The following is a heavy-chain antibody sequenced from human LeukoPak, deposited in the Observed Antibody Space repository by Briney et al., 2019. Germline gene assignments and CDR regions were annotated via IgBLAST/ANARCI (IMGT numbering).Heavy chain of an antibody. CDR2: ISNNGYNT. Sequence: GGSLRLSCSASGFTFGSCAMHWVRQAPGKGLEYVSAISNNGYNTYYADSVKGRFTISRDNSKNTLYLQMSSLRAEDTAVYYCVKEAGYTSGWYSDWGRGTLVTVSS. CDR1: GFTFGSCA. CDR3: VKEAGYTSGWYSD. D-gene: IGHD6-19*01. V-gene: IGHV3-64D*06. J-gene: IGHJ4*02.